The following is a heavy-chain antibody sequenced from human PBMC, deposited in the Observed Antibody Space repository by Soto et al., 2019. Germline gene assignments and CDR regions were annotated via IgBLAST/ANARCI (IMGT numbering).Heavy chain of an antibody. J-gene: IGHJ5*02. CDR1: GVSLNDARMG. CDR3: ARMTAAFDP. D-gene: IGHD6-25*01. V-gene: IGHV2-26*01. Sequence: QVTLKESGPVLVKPTEPLTLTCTVSGVSLNDARMGVSWLRQPPGKALEWLAHIFSNDEKSYNTSLKSRLTISKDASKSQVVLTMTNLGPVDTGTYYCARMTAAFDPWGQGILVTVSS. CDR2: IFSNDEK.